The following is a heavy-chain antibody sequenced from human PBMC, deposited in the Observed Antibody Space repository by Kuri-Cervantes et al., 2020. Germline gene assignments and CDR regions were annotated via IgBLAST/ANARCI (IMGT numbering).Heavy chain of an antibody. CDR2: INNDGSNT. CDR3: ARQALGYCSGGSCYSGGSLFDY. Sequence: GGSLRLSCAASGVTFNNYWMHWVRQVPGTGLVWVSRINNDGSNTEYADSLKSRFTMSRDNAKNTLFMQMNSMRTEDTAVYYCARQALGYCSGGSCYSGGSLFDYWGQGTLVTVSS. D-gene: IGHD2-15*01. V-gene: IGHV3-74*01. CDR1: GVTFNNYW. J-gene: IGHJ4*02.